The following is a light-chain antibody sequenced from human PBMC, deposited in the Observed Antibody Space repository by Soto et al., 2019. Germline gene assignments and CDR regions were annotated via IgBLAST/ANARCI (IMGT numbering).Light chain of an antibody. CDR3: QQYNSYSST. Sequence: DIHMTQSPSTLSASVGDRVTITCRASQSISSWLAWYKQKPGKAPKLLIYDASILESGVPSRFSGVGSGTDFTLTSSSLQPDDFASYYCQQYNSYSSTFGQGNKVEIK. V-gene: IGKV1-5*01. J-gene: IGKJ1*01. CDR2: DAS. CDR1: QSISSW.